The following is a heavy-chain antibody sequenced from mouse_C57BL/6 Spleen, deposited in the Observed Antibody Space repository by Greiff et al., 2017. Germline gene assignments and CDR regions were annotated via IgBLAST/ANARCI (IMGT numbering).Heavy chain of an antibody. Sequence: DVHLVESGEGLVKPGGSLKLSCAASGFTFSSYAMSWVRQTPEKRLEWVAYISSGGDYIYYADTVKGRFTISRDNARNTLYLQMSSLKSEDTAMXYCTRDYGGDYYAVDYWGQGTSVTVSS. J-gene: IGHJ4*01. CDR3: TRDYGGDYYAVDY. CDR2: ISSGGDYI. V-gene: IGHV5-9-1*02. CDR1: GFTFSSYA. D-gene: IGHD1-1*02.